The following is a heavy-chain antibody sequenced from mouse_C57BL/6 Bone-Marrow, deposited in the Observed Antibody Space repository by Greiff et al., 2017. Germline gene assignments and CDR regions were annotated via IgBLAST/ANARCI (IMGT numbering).Heavy chain of an antibody. CDR1: GYTFTSYT. CDR3: ARSHRSLLGFDY. D-gene: IGHD2-1*01. CDR2: INPSSGYT. J-gene: IGHJ2*01. V-gene: IGHV1-4*01. Sequence: VQLQQSGAELARPGASVKMSCKASGYTFTSYTMHWVKQRPGQGLEWIGYINPSSGYTKYNQKFKDKATVTADKSSSTAYMQLSSLTSEDSAVYECARSHRSLLGFDYWGQGTTLTVSS.